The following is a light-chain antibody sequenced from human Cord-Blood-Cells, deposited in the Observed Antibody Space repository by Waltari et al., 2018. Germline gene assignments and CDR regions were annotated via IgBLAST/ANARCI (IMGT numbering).Light chain of an antibody. CDR1: SSDVGSNNL. CDR3: CSYAGSSTYV. V-gene: IGLV2-23*01. CDR2: EGS. Sequence: QSALTQPASVPGSPGQSITISCTGTSSDVGSNNLVSWYPQHPGKAPKLMIYEGSKRPSGVSNRFSGSKSGNTASLTISGLQAEDEADYYCCSYAGSSTYVFGTGTKVTVL. J-gene: IGLJ1*01.